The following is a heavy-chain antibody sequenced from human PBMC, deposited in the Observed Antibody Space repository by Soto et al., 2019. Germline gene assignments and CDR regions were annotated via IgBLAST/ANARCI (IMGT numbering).Heavy chain of an antibody. CDR3: ARGGAYYDILTGYYSQPYYYYMDV. J-gene: IGHJ6*03. CDR2: MNPNSGKT. Sequence: QVQLVQSGAEVKKPGASVKVSCKASGYTFTSYDINWVRQATGQGLEWMGWMNPNSGKTGYAQKFQGRVTMTRNTSISTAYMELSSLRSEDTAVYYCARGGAYYDILTGYYSQPYYYYMDVWGKGTTVTVSS. D-gene: IGHD3-9*01. CDR1: GYTFTSYD. V-gene: IGHV1-8*01.